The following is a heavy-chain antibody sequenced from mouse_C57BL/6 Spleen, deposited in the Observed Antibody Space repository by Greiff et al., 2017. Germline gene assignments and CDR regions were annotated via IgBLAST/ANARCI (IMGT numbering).Heavy chain of an antibody. CDR3: ARSDSDYYGSSYWFAY. CDR2: IDPNSGGT. Sequence: QVHVKQPGAELVKPGASVKLSCKASGYTFTSYWMHWVKQRPGRGLEWIGRIDPNSGGTKYNEKFKSKATLTVDKPSSTAYMQLSSLTSEDSAVYYCARSDSDYYGSSYWFAYWGQGTLVTVSA. J-gene: IGHJ3*01. CDR1: GYTFTSYW. V-gene: IGHV1-72*01. D-gene: IGHD1-1*01.